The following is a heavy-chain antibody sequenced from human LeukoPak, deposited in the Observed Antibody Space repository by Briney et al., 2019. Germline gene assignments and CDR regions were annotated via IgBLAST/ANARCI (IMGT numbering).Heavy chain of an antibody. CDR1: GGSISSHY. CDR3: ARHGDRVRGGYDY. V-gene: IGHV4-59*08. D-gene: IGHD3-10*01. Sequence: SETLSLTCTVSGGSISSHYWSWIRQPPGKGLEWIGYIYYSGSTNYNPSLKSRVTISVDTSKNQFSLKLSSVTAADTAVYYCARHGDRVRGGYDYWGQGTLVIVSS. CDR2: IYYSGST. J-gene: IGHJ4*02.